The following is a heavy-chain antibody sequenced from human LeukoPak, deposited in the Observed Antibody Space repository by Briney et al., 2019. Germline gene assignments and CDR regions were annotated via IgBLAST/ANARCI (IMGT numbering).Heavy chain of an antibody. V-gene: IGHV3-30*09. D-gene: IGHD3-10*01. Sequence: PGGSLRLSCAASGFTFSSYAMHWVRQAPGKGLEWVAVISYDGSNKYYADSVKGRFAISRDNSKNTLCLQVNSLRAEDTAVFYCAREGSGNYYDYWGQEPWSPSPQ. CDR3: AREGSGNYYDY. J-gene: IGHJ4*01. CDR1: GFTFSSYA. CDR2: ISYDGSNK.